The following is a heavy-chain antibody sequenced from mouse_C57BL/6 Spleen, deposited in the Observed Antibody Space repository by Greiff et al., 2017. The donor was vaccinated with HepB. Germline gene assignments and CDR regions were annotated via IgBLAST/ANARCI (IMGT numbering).Heavy chain of an antibody. CDR1: GYTFTDYY. CDR3: ARDDSSGYPPWFAY. J-gene: IGHJ3*01. CDR2: INPNNGGT. D-gene: IGHD3-2*02. Sequence: EVQLQQSGPELVKPGASVKISCKASGYTFTDYYMNWVKQSHGKSLEWIGDINPNNGGTSYNQKFKGKATLTVDKSSSTAYMELRSLTSEDSAVYYCARDDSSGYPPWFAYWGQGTLVTVSA. V-gene: IGHV1-26*01.